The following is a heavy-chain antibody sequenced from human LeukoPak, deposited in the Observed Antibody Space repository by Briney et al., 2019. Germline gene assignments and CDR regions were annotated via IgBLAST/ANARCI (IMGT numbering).Heavy chain of an antibody. J-gene: IGHJ4*02. D-gene: IGHD2-2*02. CDR3: AKQGDIVVVPAAISFDY. V-gene: IGHV3-23*01. CDR1: GFTFSSYA. CDR2: ISGSGGST. Sequence: QTGGSLRLSCAASGFTFSSYAMSWVRQAPGKGLEWVSAISGSGGSTSYADSVKGRYTISRDNSKNTLYLQMNSLRAEDTAVYYCAKQGDIVVVPAAISFDYWGQGTLVTVSS.